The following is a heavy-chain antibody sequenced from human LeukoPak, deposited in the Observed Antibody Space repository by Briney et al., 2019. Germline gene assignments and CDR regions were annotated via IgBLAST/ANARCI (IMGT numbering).Heavy chain of an antibody. CDR1: GFTFSSNY. J-gene: IGHJ4*02. CDR3: ARDSVVDTRDY. Sequence: GGSLRLSCAASGFTFSSNYMTWVRQAPGKGLQWVSVIYSGGGTYYADSVKGRFTISRGNSKNTLHLQMNSLRPEDTAVYYCARDSVVDTRDYWGQGTLVTVSS. V-gene: IGHV3-53*05. D-gene: IGHD3-22*01. CDR2: IYSGGGT.